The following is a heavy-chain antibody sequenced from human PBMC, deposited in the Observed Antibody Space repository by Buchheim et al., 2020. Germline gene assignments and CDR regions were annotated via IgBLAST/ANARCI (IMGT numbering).Heavy chain of an antibody. CDR2: IWYDGSNK. CDR3: ARSGNGMDV. Sequence: QVQLVESGGGVVQPGRSLRLSCAASGFTFTSYGMHWVRQAPGKGLEWVAVIWYDGSNKYYADSVKGRFTISRDTSKNTLYLQKNSLRAEDTAMYYCARSGNGMDVWGQGTT. V-gene: IGHV3-33*01. CDR1: GFTFTSYG. J-gene: IGHJ6*02. D-gene: IGHD3-10*01.